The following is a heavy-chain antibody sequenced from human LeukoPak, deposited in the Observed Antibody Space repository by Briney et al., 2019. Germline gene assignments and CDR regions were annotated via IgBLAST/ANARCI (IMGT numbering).Heavy chain of an antibody. Sequence: GGSLRLSCAASGFTFSSYSMNWVRQAPGKRLEWVSSISSSSSYIYYADSVKGRFTISRDNAKNSLYLQMNSLRAEDTAVYYCARDGEMVGIDYWGQGTLVTVSS. V-gene: IGHV3-21*01. CDR1: GFTFSSYS. CDR3: ARDGEMVGIDY. J-gene: IGHJ4*02. D-gene: IGHD5-24*01. CDR2: ISSSSSYI.